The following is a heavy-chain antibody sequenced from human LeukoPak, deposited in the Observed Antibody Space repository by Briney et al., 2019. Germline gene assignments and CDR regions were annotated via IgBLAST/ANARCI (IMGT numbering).Heavy chain of an antibody. J-gene: IGHJ3*02. V-gene: IGHV4-59*11. CDR2: IYIGGTT. CDR1: GASTSSHF. Sequence: SETLSLTCTVSGASTSSHFWSWMRQPPGKGLEWIGNIYIGGTTNYNPSLKSRVTISVDTSKNQFSLKLSSVTAADTAVYYCARFLKPSAMFAFDIWGQGTMVTVSS. D-gene: IGHD2-2*01. CDR3: ARFLKPSAMFAFDI.